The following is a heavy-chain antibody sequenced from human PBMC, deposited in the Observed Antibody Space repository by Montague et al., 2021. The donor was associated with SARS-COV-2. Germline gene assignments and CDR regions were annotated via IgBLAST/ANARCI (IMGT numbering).Heavy chain of an antibody. CDR3: ARLGDGVVPSPILGVGPYYSYYYMDV. Sequence: SETLSLTCAVHGTSFSGYYWNWIRQPPGEGLEWIGEINHGGSTNYNPSLKSRVTISADTSKNQFSLKLTSVAAADTAVYYCARLGDGVVPSPILGVGPYYSYYYMDVWGKGTTVTVS. J-gene: IGHJ6*03. CDR1: GTSFSGYY. CDR2: INHGGST. D-gene: IGHD3-10*01. V-gene: IGHV4-34*01.